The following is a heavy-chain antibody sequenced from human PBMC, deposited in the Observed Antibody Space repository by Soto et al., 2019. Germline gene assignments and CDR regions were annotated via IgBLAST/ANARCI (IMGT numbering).Heavy chain of an antibody. CDR1: GYTFTSYG. V-gene: IGHV1-18*01. CDR3: ARDPLRYFDWLIPAYYYYYMDV. Sequence: GASVKVSCKASGYTFTSYGISWVRQAPGQGLEWMGWISAYNGNTNYAQKLQGRVTMTTDTSTSTAYMELRSLRSDDTAVYYCARDPLRYFDWLIPAYYYYYMDVWGKGTTVTVSS. CDR2: ISAYNGNT. D-gene: IGHD3-9*01. J-gene: IGHJ6*03.